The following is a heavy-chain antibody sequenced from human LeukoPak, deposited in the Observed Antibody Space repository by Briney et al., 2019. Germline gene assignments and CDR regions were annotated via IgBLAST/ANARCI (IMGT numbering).Heavy chain of an antibody. V-gene: IGHV4-31*03. J-gene: IGHJ2*01. CDR2: IYYSGST. CDR1: GGSISNGGYY. CDR3: ARPDYGDYWYFDL. Sequence: SETLSLTCTVSGGSISNGGYYWSWIRQHPGKGLEWIGYIYYSGSTNYNPSLKSRVTISVDTSKNQFSLKLSSVTAADTAVYYCARPDYGDYWYFDLWGRGTLVTVSS. D-gene: IGHD4-17*01.